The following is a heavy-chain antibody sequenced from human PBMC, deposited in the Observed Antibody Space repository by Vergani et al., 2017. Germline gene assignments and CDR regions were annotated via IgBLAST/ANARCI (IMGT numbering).Heavy chain of an antibody. Sequence: VQLVESGGGLVKPGGSLRLSCAASGFTFSDYYMSWIRQAPGKGLEWVGRIKSKTDGGTTDYAAPVKGRFTISRDDSKNTLYLQMNSLKTEDTAVYYCTTSGRVVGATWDWFDPWGQGTLVTVSS. D-gene: IGHD1-26*01. V-gene: IGHV3-15*01. CDR1: GFTFSDYY. CDR3: TTSGRVVGATWDWFDP. J-gene: IGHJ5*02. CDR2: IKSKTDGGTT.